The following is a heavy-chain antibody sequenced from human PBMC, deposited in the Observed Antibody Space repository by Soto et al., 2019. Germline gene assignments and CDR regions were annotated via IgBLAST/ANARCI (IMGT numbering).Heavy chain of an antibody. CDR2: IYHSGST. J-gene: IGHJ3*02. D-gene: IGHD3-22*01. Sequence: PSETLSLTCAVSGYSISSGYYWGWIRRPPGKGLEWIGSIYHSGSTYYNPSLKSRVTISVDTSKNQFSLKLSSVTAADTAVYYCARANYYDSSGPGGRAFDIWGQGTMVTVSS. V-gene: IGHV4-38-2*01. CDR3: ARANYYDSSGPGGRAFDI. CDR1: GYSISSGYY.